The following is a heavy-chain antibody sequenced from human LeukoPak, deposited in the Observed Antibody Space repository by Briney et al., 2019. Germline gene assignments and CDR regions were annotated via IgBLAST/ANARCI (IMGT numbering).Heavy chain of an antibody. V-gene: IGHV3-49*03. CDR3: VRYSGDADY. J-gene: IGHJ4*02. Sequence: GGSLRLSCTASGFTFGDYAMSWFRQAPGKGLEWVGFIRSKVHGGTTEYAASVKGRFTISRDDSKSIAYLQMNSLKSEDTAVYYCVRYSGDADYWGQGTLVTVSS. D-gene: IGHD5-12*01. CDR1: GFTFGDYA. CDR2: IRSKVHGGTT.